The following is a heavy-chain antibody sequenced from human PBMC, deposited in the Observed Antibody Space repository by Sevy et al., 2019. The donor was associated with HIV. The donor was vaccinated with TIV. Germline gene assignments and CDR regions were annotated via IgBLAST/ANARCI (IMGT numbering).Heavy chain of an antibody. V-gene: IGHV3-33*01. J-gene: IGHJ4*02. CDR2: IWADGAYK. CDR1: GFTFSNYA. CDR3: ARGGYYYDNAAYYALDS. Sequence: GGSLRLSCAATGFTFSNYAMHWVRQAPGKGMEWVAIIWADGAYKYHGDTVKGRFTISRGNSKNTLYLQMNNVRVEDTAVYYCARGGYYYDNAAYYALDSWGQGTLVTVSS. D-gene: IGHD3-22*01.